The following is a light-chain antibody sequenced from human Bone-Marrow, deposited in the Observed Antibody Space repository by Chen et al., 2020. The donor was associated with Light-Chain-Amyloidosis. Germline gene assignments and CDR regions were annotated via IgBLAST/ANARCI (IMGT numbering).Light chain of an antibody. V-gene: IGLV6-57*01. CDR3: QSYQGSSQGV. J-gene: IGLJ3*02. CDR1: SGSIATNY. Sequence: NFMLTQPHSVSESPGKTVIISCTRSSGSIATNYVQWYQQRPGSSPTTVIYEDDQRPSGVPERFSGTIDRSSNSASLTISGLKTGDEADYYCQSYQGSSQGVFGGGTKLTVL. CDR2: EDD.